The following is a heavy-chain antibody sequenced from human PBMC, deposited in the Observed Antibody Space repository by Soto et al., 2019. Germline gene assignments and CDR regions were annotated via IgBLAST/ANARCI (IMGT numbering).Heavy chain of an antibody. CDR1: GYTLTELS. D-gene: IGHD3-3*01. V-gene: IGHV1-24*01. CDR3: ATPKFWSGSPWFDP. CDR2: FDPEDGET. Sequence: GPSVKVSCKVSGYTLTELSMHWVRQAPGKGLEWMGGFDPEDGETIYAQKFQGRVTMTEDTSTDTAYMELSSLRSGDTAVYYCATPKFWSGSPWFDPWGQGTLVTVSS. J-gene: IGHJ5*02.